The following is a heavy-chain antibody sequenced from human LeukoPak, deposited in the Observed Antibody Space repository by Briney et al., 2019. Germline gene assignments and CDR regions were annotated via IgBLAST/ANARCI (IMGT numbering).Heavy chain of an antibody. V-gene: IGHV4-34*01. Sequence: SETLALPCGVYGGSFSGYYGRWIRQPPGEGLEWVGEINYRGSSNYNPPLKSRVTISVDTSKNQFSLKLSSVTAADTAVYYCARALGYCSSTSCPPPYYFDYWGQGTLVTVSS. CDR3: ARALGYCSSTSCPPPYYFDY. CDR1: GGSFSGYY. CDR2: INYRGSS. D-gene: IGHD2-2*01. J-gene: IGHJ4*02.